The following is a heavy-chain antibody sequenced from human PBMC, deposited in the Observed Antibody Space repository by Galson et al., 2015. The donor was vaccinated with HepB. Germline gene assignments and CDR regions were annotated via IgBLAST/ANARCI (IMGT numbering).Heavy chain of an antibody. D-gene: IGHD6-13*01. CDR3: ASAAAGTASDY. Sequence: SLRLSCAASGFTFSDYYMSWIRQAPGKGLEWVSYISSSSSYTNYADSVKGRFTISRDNAKNSLYLQMNSLRAEDTAVYYCASAAAGTASDYWGQGTLVTVSS. V-gene: IGHV3-11*03. CDR1: GFTFSDYY. J-gene: IGHJ4*02. CDR2: ISSSSSYT.